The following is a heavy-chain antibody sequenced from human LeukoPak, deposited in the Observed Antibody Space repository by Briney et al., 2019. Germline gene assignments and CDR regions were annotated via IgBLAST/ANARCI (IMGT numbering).Heavy chain of an antibody. CDR1: GGSISSYY. D-gene: IGHD2-2*01. CDR2: IYYSGST. J-gene: IGHJ2*01. CDR3: ARFVVPAAMDWYFDL. V-gene: IGHV4-59*01. Sequence: SETLSLTCTVSGGSISSYYWSWIRQPPGKGLEWIGYIYYSGSTNYNPSLKSRVTISVDTSKNQFPLKLSSVTAADTAVYYCARFVVPAAMDWYFDLWGRGTLVTVSS.